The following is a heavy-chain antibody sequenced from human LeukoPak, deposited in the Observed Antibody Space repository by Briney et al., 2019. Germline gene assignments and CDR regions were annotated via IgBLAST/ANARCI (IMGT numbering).Heavy chain of an antibody. CDR1: GGTFSSYA. D-gene: IGHD3-3*01. CDR2: IIPIFGTA. CDR3: ARDTPLTIFGVVPRAAYYMDV. V-gene: IGHV1-69*13. J-gene: IGHJ6*03. Sequence: ASVKVSCKASGGTFSSYAISWVRQAPGQGLEWMGGIIPIFGTANYAQKFQGRVTITADESTSTDYMELSSLRSEDTAVYYCARDTPLTIFGVVPRAAYYMDVWGKGTTVTVSS.